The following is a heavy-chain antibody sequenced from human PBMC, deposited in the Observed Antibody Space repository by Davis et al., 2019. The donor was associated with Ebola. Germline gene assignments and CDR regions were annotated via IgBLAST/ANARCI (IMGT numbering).Heavy chain of an antibody. CDR2: IRSKANSYAT. CDR1: GFTFSSYG. CDR3: TSTTAPSLDY. Sequence: GGSLRLSCAASGFTFSSYGMHWVRQAPGKGLEWVGRIRSKANSYATAYAASVKGRFTISRDDSKNTAYLQMNSLKTEDTAVYYCTSTTAPSLDYWGQGTLVTVSS. D-gene: IGHD4-11*01. J-gene: IGHJ4*02. V-gene: IGHV3-73*01.